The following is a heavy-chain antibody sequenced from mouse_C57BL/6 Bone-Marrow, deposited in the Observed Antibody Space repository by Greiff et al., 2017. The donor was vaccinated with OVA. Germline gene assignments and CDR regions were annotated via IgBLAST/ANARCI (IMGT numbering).Heavy chain of an antibody. CDR1: GYSITSGYY. CDR3: AKLRRYAMDY. J-gene: IGHJ4*01. D-gene: IGHD2-4*01. CDR2: ISYDGSN. Sequence: EVQRVESGPGLVKPSQSLSLTCSVTGYSITSGYYWNWIRQFPGNKLEWMGYISYDGSNNYNPSLKNRISITRDTSKNQFFLKLNSVTTEDTATYYCAKLRRYAMDYWGQGTSVTVSS. V-gene: IGHV3-6*01.